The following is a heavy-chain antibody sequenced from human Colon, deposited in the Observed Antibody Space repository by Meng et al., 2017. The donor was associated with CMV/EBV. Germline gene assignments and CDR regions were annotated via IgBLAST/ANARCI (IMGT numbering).Heavy chain of an antibody. J-gene: IGHJ4*02. CDR1: GFTFDDYG. V-gene: IGHV3-20*04. CDR2: INWDGGLT. D-gene: IGHD5-18*01. Sequence: GESLKISCAASGFTFDDYGINWVRQAPGKGLEWVSFINWDGGLTRYADSVKGRFTISRDNAKNSLYLQMNSLRAEDTAVYYCAKDTAMGGTDYWGQGTLVTVSS. CDR3: AKDTAMGGTDY.